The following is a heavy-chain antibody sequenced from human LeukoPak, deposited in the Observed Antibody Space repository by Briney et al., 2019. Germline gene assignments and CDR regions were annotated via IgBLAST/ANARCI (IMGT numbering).Heavy chain of an antibody. J-gene: IGHJ5*02. CDR2: ISWNSGSI. D-gene: IGHD2-8*02. Sequence: GRSLRLSCAASGFTFDDYAMHWVRQAPGKGLEWVSGISWNSGSIGYADSVKGRFTISRDNAKNSLYLRMNSLRAEDTALYYCAKGPARILYWEGWFDPWGQGTLVTVSS. V-gene: IGHV3-9*01. CDR3: AKGPARILYWEGWFDP. CDR1: GFTFDDYA.